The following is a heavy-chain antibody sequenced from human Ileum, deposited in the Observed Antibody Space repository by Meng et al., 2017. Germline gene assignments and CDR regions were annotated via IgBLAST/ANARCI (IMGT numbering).Heavy chain of an antibody. J-gene: IGHJ4*02. CDR3: ARAPKYCTNAVCSRPLDS. V-gene: IGHV4-30-4*01. CDR1: VGSNSSGDYY. Sequence: QVHLQESGPRLGKPSQTLSLTCTVSVGSNSSGDYYWSGVRQSPGKGPEWIGYIYSNGNTYSNPSLRGRLMISIDTSKNQFSLKLSSVTAADTAVYYCARAPKYCTNAVCSRPLDSWGQGTLVTVSS. CDR2: IYSNGNT. D-gene: IGHD2-8*01.